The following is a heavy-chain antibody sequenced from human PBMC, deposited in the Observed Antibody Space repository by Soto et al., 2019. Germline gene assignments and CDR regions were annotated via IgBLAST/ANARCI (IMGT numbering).Heavy chain of an antibody. CDR3: ARENYYGSGTYFRLDV. CDR2: LYDSGST. CDR1: GDSISTYY. V-gene: IGHV4-59*01. J-gene: IGHJ6*02. D-gene: IGHD3-10*01. Sequence: QVQLQESGPGLVKPSETLSLTCTVSGDSISTYYWSWIRQPPGKGLEWIGYLYDSGSTHYNPSLKSRVTISVDTSKNQFSLKLTSVTPADTAVYYCARENYYGSGTYFRLDVWGQGTRVTVSS.